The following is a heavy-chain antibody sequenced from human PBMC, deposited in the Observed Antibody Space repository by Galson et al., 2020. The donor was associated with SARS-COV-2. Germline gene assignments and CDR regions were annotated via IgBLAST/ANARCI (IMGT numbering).Heavy chain of an antibody. D-gene: IGHD3-22*01. J-gene: IGHJ4*02. CDR1: GFTFDDYA. CDR3: AKDIGHDDSSGYFFTFDY. Sequence: GGSLRLSCAASGFTFDDYAMHWVRQAPGKGLEWVSGISWNSGSIAYADSVKGRFTISRDNAKNSLYLQMNSLRAEDTALYYCAKDIGHDDSSGYFFTFDYWGQGTLVTVSS. V-gene: IGHV3-9*01. CDR2: ISWNSGSI.